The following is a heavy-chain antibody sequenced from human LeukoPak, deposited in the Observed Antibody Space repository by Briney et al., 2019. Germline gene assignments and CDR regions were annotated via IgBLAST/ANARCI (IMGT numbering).Heavy chain of an antibody. J-gene: IGHJ4*02. D-gene: IGHD3-22*01. CDR2: IYSGGST. CDR1: GFTVSTNY. Sequence: PGGSLRLSCAASGFTVSTNYMSCVRQAPGRGLEWVSVIYSGGSTYYADSVKGRFTISRDNSKNTLYLQMNSLRAEDTAVYYCARDIYDSSGYYSDYWGQGTLVTVSS. V-gene: IGHV3-53*01. CDR3: ARDIYDSSGYYSDY.